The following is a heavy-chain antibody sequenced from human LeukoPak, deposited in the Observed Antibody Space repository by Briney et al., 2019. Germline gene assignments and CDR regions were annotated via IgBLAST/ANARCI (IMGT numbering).Heavy chain of an antibody. V-gene: IGHV4-39*07. CDR3: ARLGLKNWFDP. CDR1: GGSISSSSYY. J-gene: IGHJ5*02. Sequence: KPSETLSLTCTVSGGSISSSSYYWGWIRQPPGKGLEWIGSIYYSGSTYYNPPLKSRVTISVDTSKNQFSLKLSSVTAADTAVYYCARLGLKNWFDPWGQGTLVTVSS. D-gene: IGHD3-16*01. CDR2: IYYSGST.